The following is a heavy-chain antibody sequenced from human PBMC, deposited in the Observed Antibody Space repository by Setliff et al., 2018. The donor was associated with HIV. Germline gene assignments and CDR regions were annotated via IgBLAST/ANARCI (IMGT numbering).Heavy chain of an antibody. J-gene: IGHJ4*02. CDR2: ISAYNGNT. V-gene: IGHV1-18*04. Sequence: ASVKVSCKASGYTFTGNYIHWVRQAPGQGLEWMGWISAYNGNTNYAQKLQGRVTMTTDTSTSTAYMELRSLRSDDTAVYYCARDPVSDYYGSGSYHGIDYWGQGTLVTVSS. CDR1: GYTFTGNY. CDR3: ARDPVSDYYGSGSYHGIDY. D-gene: IGHD3-10*01.